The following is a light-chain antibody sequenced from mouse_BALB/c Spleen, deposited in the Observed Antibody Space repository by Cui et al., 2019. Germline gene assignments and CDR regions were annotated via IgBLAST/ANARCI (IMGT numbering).Light chain of an antibody. CDR3: QHFWGTPLT. CDR1: ENIYSN. CDR2: AAT. V-gene: IGKV12-46*01. Sequence: DIQRTQFPASLSVPVGETVTITCRASENIYSNLAWYQQKQGKSPQLLVYAATNLADGVPSRFSGSGSGTQYSLKINSLQSEDFGSYYCQHFWGTPLTFGAGTKLELK. J-gene: IGKJ5*01.